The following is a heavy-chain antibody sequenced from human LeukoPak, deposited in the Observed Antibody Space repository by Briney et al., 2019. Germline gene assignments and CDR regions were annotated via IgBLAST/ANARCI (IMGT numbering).Heavy chain of an antibody. J-gene: IGHJ4*02. V-gene: IGHV4-61*02. CDR3: ARVWVGGTRPRAHFDY. CDR2: IYTSGST. D-gene: IGHD3-10*01. CDR1: GGSISSGSYY. Sequence: SETLSLTCTVSGGSISSGSYYWSWIRQPAGKGLEWIGRIYTSGSTNYNPSLKSRVTISVDTSKNQFSLKLSSVTAADTAVYYCARVWVGGTRPRAHFDYWGQGTLVTVSS.